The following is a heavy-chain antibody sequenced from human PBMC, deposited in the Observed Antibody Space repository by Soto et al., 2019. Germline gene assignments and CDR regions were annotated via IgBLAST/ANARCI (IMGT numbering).Heavy chain of an antibody. V-gene: IGHV3-30*18. CDR3: AKAGRIQLMVLIDF. CDR2: ISYGGSNT. J-gene: IGHJ4*02. Sequence: QVQLLESGGGVVQPGKSLRLSCAASGFTFSSYGMHWVRQAPGKGLEWVALISYGGSNTYYADSVKGRFTISRDNSKNTLYLQMNSLRPEDTAVYYCAKAGRIQLMVLIDFWGQGTLVTVSS. D-gene: IGHD1-1*01. CDR1: GFTFSSYG.